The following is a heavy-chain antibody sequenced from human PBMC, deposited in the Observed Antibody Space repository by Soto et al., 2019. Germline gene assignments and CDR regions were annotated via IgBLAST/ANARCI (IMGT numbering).Heavy chain of an antibody. CDR2: INPNSGGT. CDR3: ARDPPGSTSDLYYFDY. J-gene: IGHJ4*02. V-gene: IGHV1-2*02. D-gene: IGHD3-10*01. Sequence: ASVKVSCKASGYTFTGYYMHWVRQAPGQGLEWMGWINPNSGGTNYAQKFQGRVTMTRDTSISTAYMELSRLRSDDTAVYYCARDPPGSTSDLYYFDYWGQGTLVTVSS. CDR1: GYTFTGYY.